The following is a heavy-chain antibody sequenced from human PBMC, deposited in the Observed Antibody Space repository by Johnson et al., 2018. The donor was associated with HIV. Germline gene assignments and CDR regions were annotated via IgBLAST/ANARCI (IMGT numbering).Heavy chain of an antibody. V-gene: IGHV3-30-3*02. CDR3: GKCIWGSSLIDVFDI. J-gene: IGHJ3*02. CDR2: ISYDGSNK. Sequence: QVQLVESGGGVVQPGRSLRLSCAASGFTFSSYAMHWVRQAPGKGLEWVAVISYDGSNKYYADSVKGRFTISRDNSKNTLYLQMNSLRAEDTAVYYCGKCIWGSSLIDVFDIWGQGTRVTVSS. D-gene: IGHD6-13*01. CDR1: GFTFSSYA.